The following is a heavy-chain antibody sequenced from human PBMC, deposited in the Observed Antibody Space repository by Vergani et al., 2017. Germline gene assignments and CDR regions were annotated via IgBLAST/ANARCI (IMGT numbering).Heavy chain of an antibody. J-gene: IGHJ5*02. CDR2: ILYDGSNK. CDR1: GFTFSSYA. D-gene: IGHD6-13*01. V-gene: IGHV3-30*04. CDR3: ARGDGAAAGTEIIFNWFDP. Sequence: QVQLVESGGGAVQPGRSLRLSCAASGFTFSSYAMHWVRQAPGKGLEWVAVILYDGSNKYYAVSVQGRFTISRDNSKNTLYLQMNSLRAEDTAVYYCARGDGAAAGTEIIFNWFDPWGQGTLVTVSS.